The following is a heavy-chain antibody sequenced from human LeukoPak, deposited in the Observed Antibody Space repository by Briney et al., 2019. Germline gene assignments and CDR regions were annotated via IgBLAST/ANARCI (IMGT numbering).Heavy chain of an antibody. J-gene: IGHJ4*02. CDR1: EFTLRSDS. CDR3: AKDTAPRNKCGGDCYSGGY. Sequence: GGSLRLSCAASEFTLRSDSISWVRQVPGKGLEWVSSIVGSRGSIYYTDSVQGRFTISRDNAKNSVYLQMNSLRAEDTAVYYCAKDTAPRNKCGGDCYSGGYWGQGTLVTVSS. D-gene: IGHD2-21*01. CDR2: IVGSRGSI. V-gene: IGHV3-21*06.